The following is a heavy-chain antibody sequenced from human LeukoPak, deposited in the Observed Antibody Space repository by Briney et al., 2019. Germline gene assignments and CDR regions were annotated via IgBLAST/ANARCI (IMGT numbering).Heavy chain of an antibody. D-gene: IGHD3-10*01. CDR3: AKDYPHFGENYGDETPFDY. CDR2: ISGSGGST. CDR1: GFTFSSYA. Sequence: PGGSLRLSCAASGFTFSSYAMSWVRQAPGKGLGWVSAISGSGGSTYYADSVKGRFTISRDNSKNTLYLQMNSLRAEDTAVYYCAKDYPHFGENYGDETPFDYWGQGTLVTVSS. J-gene: IGHJ4*02. V-gene: IGHV3-23*01.